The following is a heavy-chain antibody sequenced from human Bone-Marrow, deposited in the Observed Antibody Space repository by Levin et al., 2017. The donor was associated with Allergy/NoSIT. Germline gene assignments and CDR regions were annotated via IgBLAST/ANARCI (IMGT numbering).Heavy chain of an antibody. CDR2: INPNSGGT. CDR1: GYTFTGYY. D-gene: IGHD6-13*01. V-gene: IGHV1-2*02. J-gene: IGHJ3*02. CDR3: ARDLAATIAAAGGDAFDI. Sequence: ASVKVSCKASGYTFTGYYMHWVRQAPGQGLEWMGWINPNSGGTNYAQKFQGRVTMTRDTSISTAYMELSRLRSDDTAVYYCARDLAATIAAAGGDAFDIWGQGTMVTVSS.